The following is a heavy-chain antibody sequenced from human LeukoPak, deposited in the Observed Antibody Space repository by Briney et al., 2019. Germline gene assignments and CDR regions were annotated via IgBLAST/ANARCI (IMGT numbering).Heavy chain of an antibody. J-gene: IGHJ3*02. CDR3: AKGPRYSGSCQDDAFDI. CDR1: GFTFSSYG. V-gene: IGHV3-30*02. Sequence: GGSLRLSCAASGFTFSSYGMHWVRQAPGKGLEWVAFIRYDGSNKYYADSVKGRFTISRDNSKNTLYLQMNSLRAEDTAVYYCAKGPRYSGSCQDDAFDIWGQGTMVTVSS. D-gene: IGHD1-26*01. CDR2: IRYDGSNK.